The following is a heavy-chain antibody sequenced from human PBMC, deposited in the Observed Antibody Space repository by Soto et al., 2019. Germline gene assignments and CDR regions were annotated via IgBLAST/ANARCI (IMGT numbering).Heavy chain of an antibody. CDR3: AKDRRRGWCGELLLFFDY. CDR1: GYTFTSYG. J-gene: IGHJ4*02. V-gene: IGHV1-18*01. Sequence: ASVKVSCKASGYTFTSYGISWVRQAPGQGLEWMGWISAYNGNTNYAQKLQGRVTMTTDKSTSTAYMELSSLRSEDTAVYYCAKDRRRGWCGELLLFFDYWGQGTRVTVSS. CDR2: ISAYNGNT. D-gene: IGHD3-10*01.